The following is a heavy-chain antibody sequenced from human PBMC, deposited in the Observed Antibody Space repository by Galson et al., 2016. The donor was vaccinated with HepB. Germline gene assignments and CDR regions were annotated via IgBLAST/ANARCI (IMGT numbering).Heavy chain of an antibody. V-gene: IGHV4-39*01. D-gene: IGHD2-2*03. CDR3: ARRAHGFDL. CDR2: IHYTGRT. Sequence: SETLSLTCGVSVGSISSNSHYWGWIRQPPERGLEWLGSIHYTGRTNDNPSLKSRFTISVDTSKNQFSLKLNSVTAADTAVYYCARRAHGFDLWGQGTPVTVSS. J-gene: IGHJ4*02. CDR1: VGSISSNSHY.